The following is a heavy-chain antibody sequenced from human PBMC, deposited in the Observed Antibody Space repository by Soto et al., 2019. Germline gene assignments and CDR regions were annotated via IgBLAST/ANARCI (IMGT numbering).Heavy chain of an antibody. J-gene: IGHJ6*02. CDR2: IWYDGSNK. V-gene: IGHV3-33*01. CDR3: ASIYYGSGSYHGMDV. Sequence: GGSLRLSCAASGFTFSSYGMHWVRQAPGKGLEWVAVIWYDGSNKYYADSVKGRFTISRDNSKNTLYLQMNSLRAEDTAVYYCASIYYGSGSYHGMDVWGQGTTVTVSS. D-gene: IGHD3-10*01. CDR1: GFTFSSYG.